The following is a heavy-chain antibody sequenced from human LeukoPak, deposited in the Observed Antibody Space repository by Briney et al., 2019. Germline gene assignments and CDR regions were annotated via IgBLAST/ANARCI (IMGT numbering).Heavy chain of an antibody. Sequence: GGSLRLSCAASEFTFSIYARSWVRQAPGRGLEWVASITSTGESTWYAGSVKGRFTISRDNSKYTVYLQMNSLRAEDTAIYYCAKDRPNYFGTNGHYYRRDGDFWGQGTLVTVSS. CDR2: ITSTGEST. CDR1: EFTFSIYA. J-gene: IGHJ4*02. V-gene: IGHV3-23*01. CDR3: AKDRPNYFGTNGHYYRRDGDF. D-gene: IGHD3-22*01.